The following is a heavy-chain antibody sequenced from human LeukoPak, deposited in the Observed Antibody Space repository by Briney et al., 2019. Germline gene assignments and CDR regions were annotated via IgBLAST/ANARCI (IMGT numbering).Heavy chain of an antibody. V-gene: IGHV3-30*02. D-gene: IGHD3-10*01. J-gene: IGHJ4*02. CDR2: IRYDGGNK. CDR3: SMVYYGRGDY. CDR1: GFTFSSYG. Sequence: GGSLRLSCAASGFTFSSYGMHWVRQAPGKGLEWVAFIRYDGGNKYYADSVKGRFTISRDNSKNTLYLQMNSLRAEDTPVYYCSMVYYGRGDYWGQGTLVTVSS.